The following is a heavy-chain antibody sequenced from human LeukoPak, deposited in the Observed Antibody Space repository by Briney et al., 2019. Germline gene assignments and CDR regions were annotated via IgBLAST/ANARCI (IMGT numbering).Heavy chain of an antibody. J-gene: IGHJ4*02. V-gene: IGHV3-23*01. Sequence: PGGSLRLSCAASGFTFSSYAMSWVRQAPGKGLKRVSAISGSGGSTYYADSVKGRFTISRDNSKNTLYLQMNSLRAEDTAVYYCAKDFLFPGDYFDYWGQGTLVTVSS. D-gene: IGHD2/OR15-2a*01. CDR3: AKDFLFPGDYFDY. CDR1: GFTFSSYA. CDR2: ISGSGGST.